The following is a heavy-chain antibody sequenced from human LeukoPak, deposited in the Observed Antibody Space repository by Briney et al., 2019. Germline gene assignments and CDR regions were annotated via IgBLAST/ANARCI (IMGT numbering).Heavy chain of an antibody. V-gene: IGHV3-23*01. D-gene: IGHD6-13*01. CDR2: ISDNGGST. J-gene: IGHJ4*02. CDR3: AKKDSSTWYDY. CDR1: GFTFSRYA. Sequence: PGGSLRLSCAASGFTFSRYAMGWVRQAPGKGLEWVSTISDNGGSTYYADSVTGRFTISRDNSKNTLYLQMNSLRAEDTAIYFCAKKDSSTWYDYWGQGTLVTVSS.